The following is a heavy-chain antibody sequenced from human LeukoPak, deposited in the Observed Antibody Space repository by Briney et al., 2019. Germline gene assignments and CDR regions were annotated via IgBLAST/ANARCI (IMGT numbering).Heavy chain of an antibody. J-gene: IGHJ4*02. V-gene: IGHV3-23*01. CDR2: ITTSDGNT. D-gene: IGHD1-26*01. Sequence: GGSLRLSCAASGFTFSSYTMSWVRQAPGKGLERVSTITTSDGNTYYADSVKGRFTISRDNSKNTLYLQMNSLRAEDTAVYYCAKATRELRASGTFFFDYWGQGTLVTVSS. CDR1: GFTFSSYT. CDR3: AKATRELRASGTFFFDY.